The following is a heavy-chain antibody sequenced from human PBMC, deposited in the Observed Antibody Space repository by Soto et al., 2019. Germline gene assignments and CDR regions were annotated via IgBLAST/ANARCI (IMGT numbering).Heavy chain of an antibody. J-gene: IGHJ4*02. CDR3: ARRYCSGGSCYPDY. V-gene: IGHV1-2*02. D-gene: IGHD2-15*01. CDR2: INPDSGGT. CDR1: GYTFSDYY. Sequence: GASVKVSCKASGYTFSDYYMHWVRQAPGQGLEWMGWINPDSGGTNYAERFQGRVTMTRDTSISTAYMELRRLTSDDTAVYYCARRYCSGGSCYPDYWGQGTLVTVSS.